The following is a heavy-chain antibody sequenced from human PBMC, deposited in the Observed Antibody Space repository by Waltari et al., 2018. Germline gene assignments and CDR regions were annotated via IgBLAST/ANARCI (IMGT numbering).Heavy chain of an antibody. CDR1: GGTFSRYA. J-gene: IGHJ6*02. V-gene: IGHV1-69*01. Sequence: QVQLVQSGAEVKKPGSSVKVSCKASGGTFSRYAISWVRQAPGHGLEWMGGIIPICGTANYAKKCKGRGTITADEATSTAYMELSSLRSEDTAVYYCARPLWLSPYYGMDVWGQGTTVTVSS. CDR2: IIPICGTA. CDR3: ARPLWLSPYYGMDV. D-gene: IGHD3-22*01.